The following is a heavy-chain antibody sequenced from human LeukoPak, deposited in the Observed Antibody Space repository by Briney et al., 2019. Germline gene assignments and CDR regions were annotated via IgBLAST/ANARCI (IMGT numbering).Heavy chain of an antibody. Sequence: GGSLRLSCTASGFTFSNAWMNWVRQAPGKGLEWVSYISSSGSTIYYADSVKGRFTISRDNAKNSLYLQMNSLRAEDTAVYYCTGFPDYDILTGLFDYWGQGTLVTVSS. V-gene: IGHV3-48*04. D-gene: IGHD3-9*01. CDR3: TGFPDYDILTGLFDY. CDR1: GFTFSNAW. J-gene: IGHJ4*02. CDR2: ISSSGSTI.